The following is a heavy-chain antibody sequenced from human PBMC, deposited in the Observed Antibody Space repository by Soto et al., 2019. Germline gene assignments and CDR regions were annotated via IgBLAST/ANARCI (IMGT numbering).Heavy chain of an antibody. CDR1: GYPLTSYY. Sequence: DSVKVCFKACGYPLTSYYMHLVRQAPGQGLAWMGIINPSGGSTSYAQNYQGRITMTRDTSTTTVYMELSSLRSEDTAVYFCARGDYDVLTGHYPLDYWGQGTMVTVSS. J-gene: IGHJ4*02. V-gene: IGHV1-46*01. D-gene: IGHD3-9*01. CDR3: ARGDYDVLTGHYPLDY. CDR2: INPSGGST.